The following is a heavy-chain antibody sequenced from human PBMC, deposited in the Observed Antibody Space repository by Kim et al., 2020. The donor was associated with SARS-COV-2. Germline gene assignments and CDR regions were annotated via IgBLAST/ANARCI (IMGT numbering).Heavy chain of an antibody. CDR1: GFTFSGSA. CDR3: TSFWGRAAEGNDW. CDR2: IRSKANSYAT. V-gene: IGHV3-73*01. J-gene: IGHJ4*02. Sequence: GGSLRLSCAASGFTFSGSAMHWVRQASGKGLEWVGRIRSKANSYATAYAASVKGRFTISRDDSKNTAYLQMNSLKTEDTAVYYCTSFWGRAAEGNDWWGQGTLVTVSS. D-gene: IGHD6-13*01.